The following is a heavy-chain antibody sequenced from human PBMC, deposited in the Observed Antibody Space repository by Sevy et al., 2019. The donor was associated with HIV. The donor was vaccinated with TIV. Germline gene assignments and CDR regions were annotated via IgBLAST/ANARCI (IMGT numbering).Heavy chain of an antibody. CDR3: VHRPENYDILTGYLPNWFDP. D-gene: IGHD3-9*01. Sequence: SGPTQVKPTQTLTLTCTFSGFSLSTSGVGVGWIRQPPGKALEWLALIYWDDDKRYSPSLKSRLTITKDTSKNQVVLTMTNMDPVDTATYYCVHRPENYDILTGYLPNWFDPWGQGTLVTVSS. CDR1: GFSLSTSGVG. J-gene: IGHJ5*02. V-gene: IGHV2-5*02. CDR2: IYWDDDK.